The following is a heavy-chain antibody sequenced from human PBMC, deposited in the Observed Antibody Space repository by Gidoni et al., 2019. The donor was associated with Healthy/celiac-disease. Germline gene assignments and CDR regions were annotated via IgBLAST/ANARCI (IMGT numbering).Heavy chain of an antibody. V-gene: IGHV3-30*18. CDR1: GVTFSSYG. D-gene: IGHD6-19*01. Sequence: QVQLVESGGGVVQPGRSRRLSCAASGVTFSSYGMHWVRQAPGKGLEWVAVISYDGSNKYYAASVKGRFTISRDNSKTTLYLPMNSLSAEDTAVYYCAKAYSSGWYAPPYWYFDLWGRGTLVTVSS. J-gene: IGHJ2*01. CDR3: AKAYSSGWYAPPYWYFDL. CDR2: ISYDGSNK.